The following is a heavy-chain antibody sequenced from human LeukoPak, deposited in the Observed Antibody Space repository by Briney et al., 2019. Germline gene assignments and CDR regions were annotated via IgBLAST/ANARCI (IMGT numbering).Heavy chain of an antibody. V-gene: IGHV3-23*01. Sequence: GGPLRLSCAASGFTFSRYAMTWVRQAPGKGLEWVSAISGSGDNTYTAESVKGRFTISRDNYKNTLYLQMNSLRLEDTAVYYCTKIPAEFYFYYYGMDVWGQGTTVTVSS. CDR3: TKIPAEFYFYYYGMDV. J-gene: IGHJ6*02. D-gene: IGHD3-9*01. CDR1: GFTFSRYA. CDR2: ISGSGDNT.